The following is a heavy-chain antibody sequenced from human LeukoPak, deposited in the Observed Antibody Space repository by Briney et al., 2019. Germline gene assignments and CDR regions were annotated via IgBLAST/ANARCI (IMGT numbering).Heavy chain of an antibody. CDR2: IYPGDSDT. V-gene: IGHV5-51*01. J-gene: IGHJ4*02. Sequence: GESLKISCKGSGYSFSSYWIGWVRQMPGKGLEWMGIIYPGDSDTRYSPSFQGQVTISVDKSISTAYVQWSSLKASDTAMYYCARRVLDYFEHWGQGTLVTVSS. D-gene: IGHD4/OR15-4a*01. CDR3: ARRVLDYFEH. CDR1: GYSFSSYW.